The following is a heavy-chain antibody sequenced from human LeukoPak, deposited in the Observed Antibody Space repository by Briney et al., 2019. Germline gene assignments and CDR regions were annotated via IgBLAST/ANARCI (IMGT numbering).Heavy chain of an antibody. J-gene: IGHJ5*02. CDR3: ARQTGLYYYDSSGYYYLGDLLAQWFDP. Sequence: SETLSLTCTVSGGSISSSSYYWSWMRQPPGKGLEWIGEINHSGSTNYNPSLKSRITISVDTSKNQFSLKLSSVTAADTAVYYCARQTGLYYYDSSGYYYLGDLLAQWFDPWGQGTLVTVSS. V-gene: IGHV4-39*01. CDR1: GGSISSSSYY. D-gene: IGHD3-22*01. CDR2: INHSGST.